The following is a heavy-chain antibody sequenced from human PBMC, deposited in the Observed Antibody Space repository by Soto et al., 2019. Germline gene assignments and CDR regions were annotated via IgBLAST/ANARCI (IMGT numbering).Heavy chain of an antibody. CDR2: ISWNSGSI. J-gene: IGHJ4*02. V-gene: IGHV3-9*01. CDR1: GFTFDDYA. CDR3: AKASRGYSSSWTDY. Sequence: EVQLVESGGGLVQPGRSLRLSCAGSGFTFDDYAMHWVREAPGKGLEWVSGISWNSGSIGYADSVKGRFTISRDNAKNSLYQQMNSLRAEDTALYYCAKASRGYSSSWTDYWGQGTLVTVSS. D-gene: IGHD6-13*01.